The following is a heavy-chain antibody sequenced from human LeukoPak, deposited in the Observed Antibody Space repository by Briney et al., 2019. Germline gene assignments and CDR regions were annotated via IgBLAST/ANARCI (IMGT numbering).Heavy chain of an antibody. CDR2: INPNSGGT. D-gene: IGHD6-13*01. CDR3: ARTSSSWYYYGMDV. CDR1: GYTFTGYY. J-gene: IGHJ6*02. V-gene: IGHV1-2*02. Sequence: ASVKVSCTASGYTFTGYYMHWVRQAPGQGLEGMGWINPNSGGTNYAQKFQGRVTMTRDTSISTAYMELSRLRSDDTAVYYCARTSSSWYYYGMDVWGQGTTVTVSS.